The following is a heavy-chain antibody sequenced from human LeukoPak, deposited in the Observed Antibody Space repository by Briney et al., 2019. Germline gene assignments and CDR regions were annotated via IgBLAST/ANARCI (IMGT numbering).Heavy chain of an antibody. Sequence: GGSLRLSCAASGFTFSSYSMNWVRQAPGKGLEWVSSISSSSSYIYYADSVKGRFTISRDNAKNSLYLQMNSLRAEDTAVCYCARGITVTTPGGYWGQGTLVTVSS. V-gene: IGHV3-21*01. D-gene: IGHD4-17*01. CDR1: GFTFSSYS. J-gene: IGHJ4*02. CDR3: ARGITVTTPGGY. CDR2: ISSSSSYI.